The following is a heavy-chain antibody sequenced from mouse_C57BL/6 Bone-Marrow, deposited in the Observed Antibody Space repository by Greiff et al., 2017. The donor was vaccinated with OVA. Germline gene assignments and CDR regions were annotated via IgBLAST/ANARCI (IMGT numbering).Heavy chain of an antibody. Sequence: EVKLVESGGGLVQPGGSMKLSCVASGFTFSNYWMNWVRQSPEKGLEWVAQIRLKSDNYATHYAESVKGRFTISRDDSKSSVYLQMNNLRAEDTGIYYCTQSPPITTVVATDYWGQGTTLTVSS. D-gene: IGHD1-1*01. CDR2: IRLKSDNYAT. CDR1: GFTFSNYW. CDR3: TQSPPITTVVATDY. V-gene: IGHV6-3*01. J-gene: IGHJ2*01.